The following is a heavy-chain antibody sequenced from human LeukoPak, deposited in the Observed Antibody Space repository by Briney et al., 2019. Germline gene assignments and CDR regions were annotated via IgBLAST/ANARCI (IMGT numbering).Heavy chain of an antibody. CDR2: INPNSGGT. CDR3: ARGRGTERYYFDY. V-gene: IGHV1-2*02. CDR1: GYTFTGYY. J-gene: IGHJ4*02. Sequence: GASVKVSCKASGYTFTGYYMHWVRQAPGQGLEWMGWINPNSGGTNYAQKFQGRVTMTRDTSISTAYMELSRLRSDDTAVYYRARGRGTERYYFDYWGQGTLVTVSS.